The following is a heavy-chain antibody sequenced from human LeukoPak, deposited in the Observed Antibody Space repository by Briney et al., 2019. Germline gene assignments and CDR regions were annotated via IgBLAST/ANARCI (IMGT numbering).Heavy chain of an antibody. D-gene: IGHD4-23*01. CDR3: AKDLAVVSPDGDY. CDR2: ISGSAGSA. CDR1: GFTFSSYA. Sequence: GGSLRLSCAASGFTFSSYAMSWVRQARGKGLEWVSSISGSAGSAFFADSVKGRFTISRDNSKNTLYLQMNSLRAEDTAVYYCAKDLAVVSPDGDYWGQGTLVTVSS. V-gene: IGHV3-23*01. J-gene: IGHJ4*02.